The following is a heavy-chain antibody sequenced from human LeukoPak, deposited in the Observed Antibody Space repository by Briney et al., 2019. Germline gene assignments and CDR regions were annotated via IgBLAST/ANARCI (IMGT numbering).Heavy chain of an antibody. CDR3: ARDFGYSYGYSLNYFDY. CDR2: TYYRSKWYN. CDR1: GDSVSSNSAA. Sequence: SQTLSLTCSISGDSVSSNSAAWNWIRQSPSRGLEWLGRTYYRSKWYNDYAVSVKSRITINPDTSKNQFSLQLNSVTPEDTAVYYCARDFGYSYGYSLNYFDYWGQGTLVTVSS. V-gene: IGHV6-1*01. J-gene: IGHJ4*02. D-gene: IGHD5-18*01.